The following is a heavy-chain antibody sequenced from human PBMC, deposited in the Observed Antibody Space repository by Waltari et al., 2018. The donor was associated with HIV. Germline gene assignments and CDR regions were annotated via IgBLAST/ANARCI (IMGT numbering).Heavy chain of an antibody. V-gene: IGHV1-3*01. Sequence: QVQLVQSGAVVKKPGASVRISCETSGYTFISYALNWGRQAPGQRPEWMGWINVGNYNTKYSQKFQDRVTITGDTSASTGYLDLSSLTSEDTAVYFCAREYDFWSGGYHYYGMDVWGQGTTVTVSS. CDR1: GYTFISYA. CDR3: AREYDFWSGGYHYYGMDV. D-gene: IGHD3-3*01. J-gene: IGHJ6*02. CDR2: INVGNYNT.